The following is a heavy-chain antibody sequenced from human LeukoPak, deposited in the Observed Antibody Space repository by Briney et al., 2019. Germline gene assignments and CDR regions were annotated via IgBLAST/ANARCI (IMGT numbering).Heavy chain of an antibody. CDR3: AKGRIYDFWSGYYFDY. CDR1: GFTFSSYA. D-gene: IGHD3-3*01. J-gene: IGHJ4*02. Sequence: GGSLRLSCAASGFTFSSYAMSWVRQAPGKGLEWVSAISGSGGSTHYADSVKGRFTISRDNSKNTLYLQMNSLRAEDTAVYYCAKGRIYDFWSGYYFDYWGQGTLVTVSS. V-gene: IGHV3-23*01. CDR2: ISGSGGST.